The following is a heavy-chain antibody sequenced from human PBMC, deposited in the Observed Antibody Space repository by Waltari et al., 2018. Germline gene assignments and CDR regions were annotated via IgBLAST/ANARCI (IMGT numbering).Heavy chain of an antibody. CDR3: ARHEGQLRQNFDY. Sequence: QLQLQESGPGLVKPSETLSLTCTVSGGSLSSSSYYWGWIRQPPGKGLEWIGSIYYSGSTYYNPSLKSRVTISVDTSKNQFSLKLSSVTAADTAVYYCARHEGQLRQNFDYWGQGTLVTVSS. CDR2: IYYSGST. V-gene: IGHV4-39*01. D-gene: IGHD1-7*01. CDR1: GGSLSSSSYY. J-gene: IGHJ4*02.